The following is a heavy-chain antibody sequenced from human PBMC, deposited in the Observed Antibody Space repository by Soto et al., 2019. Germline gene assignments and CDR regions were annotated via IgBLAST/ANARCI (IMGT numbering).Heavy chain of an antibody. D-gene: IGHD1-1*01. V-gene: IGHV3-21*01. CDR3: ARGDAYNSLDC. CDR1: GFTFSSYS. Sequence: EVQMVESGGGLVKPGGSLRLSCAASGFTFSSYSMNWVRQAPGKGLEWVSSIDLSGTYIYYTDAVRGRFTISRDNAKNSLYLQMNSLRAEDTAVYFCARGDAYNSLDCWGQGTLVTVSS. CDR2: IDLSGTYI. J-gene: IGHJ4*02.